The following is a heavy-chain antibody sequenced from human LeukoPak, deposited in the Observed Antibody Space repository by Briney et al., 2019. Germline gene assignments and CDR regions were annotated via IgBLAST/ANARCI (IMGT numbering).Heavy chain of an antibody. Sequence: TSSETLSLTCTVSGGSISSSSYYWGWIRQPPGKGLEWIGSIYYSGSTYYNPSLKSRVTISVDTSKNQFSLKLSSVTAADTAVYYCARVDSSAYHSGYWGQGTLVTVSS. CDR3: ARVDSSAYHSGY. D-gene: IGHD3-22*01. CDR2: IYYSGST. J-gene: IGHJ4*02. V-gene: IGHV4-39*07. CDR1: GGSISSSSYY.